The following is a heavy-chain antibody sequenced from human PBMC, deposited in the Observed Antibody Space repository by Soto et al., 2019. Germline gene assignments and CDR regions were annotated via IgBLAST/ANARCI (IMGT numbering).Heavy chain of an antibody. CDR3: AKDWVYCSGGSCPRPFDY. J-gene: IGHJ4*02. Sequence: EVQLLESGGGLVQPGGSLRLSCAASGFTFSSYAMTWVRQAPGKGLEWVSTISGSGATTHYADSVKGRFTISRDNSKNTLSLKMNSLRAEDTAVYYCAKDWVYCSGGSCPRPFDYWGQGTLVTVSS. D-gene: IGHD2-15*01. CDR2: ISGSGATT. CDR1: GFTFSSYA. V-gene: IGHV3-23*01.